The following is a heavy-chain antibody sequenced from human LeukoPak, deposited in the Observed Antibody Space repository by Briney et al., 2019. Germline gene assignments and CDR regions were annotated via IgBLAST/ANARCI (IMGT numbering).Heavy chain of an antibody. J-gene: IGHJ4*02. D-gene: IGHD4-17*01. CDR2: INLKSGGT. Sequence: GASVKVSCKVSGYTFTDYYMHWVRQAPGQGLEWIAWINLKSGGTRCAQKFQGRVTMTRDTSTSTAYMEVSRLRSDDTAVYYCARDYDGYDDYRKWDYWGQGTLVTVSS. V-gene: IGHV1-2*02. CDR1: GYTFTDYY. CDR3: ARDYDGYDDYRKWDY.